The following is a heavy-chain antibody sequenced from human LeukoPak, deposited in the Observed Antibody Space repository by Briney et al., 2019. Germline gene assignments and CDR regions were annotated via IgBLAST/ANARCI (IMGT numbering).Heavy chain of an antibody. V-gene: IGHV4-59*12. J-gene: IGHJ4*02. D-gene: IGHD3-10*01. Sequence: SETLSLTCTVSGGSISSYYWSWIRQPPGKGLEWIGYIYYSGSTNYNPSLKSRVTISVDASKNQFSLKLSSVTAADTAVYYCARDTRENYGSGSSIGYWGQGTLVTVSS. CDR3: ARDTRENYGSGSSIGY. CDR2: IYYSGST. CDR1: GGSISSYY.